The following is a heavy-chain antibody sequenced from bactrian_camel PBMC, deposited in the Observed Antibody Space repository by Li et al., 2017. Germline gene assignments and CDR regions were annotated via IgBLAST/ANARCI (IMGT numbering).Heavy chain of an antibody. V-gene: IGHV3S31*01. J-gene: IGHJ4*01. CDR3: ALDLQPFCTSVFRRYTH. D-gene: IGHD3*01. CDR1: RYTDNRPC. CDR2: VDSRSGSFYF. Sequence: VQLVESGGGSVQAGGSLRLSCAASRYTDNRPCMGWFRQAPGMEREGVASVDSRSGSFYFDYADSVKGRLTLSQDNAKSTVYLQMNILKPDDTAMYYCALDLQPFCTSVFRRYTHLGQGTQVTVS.